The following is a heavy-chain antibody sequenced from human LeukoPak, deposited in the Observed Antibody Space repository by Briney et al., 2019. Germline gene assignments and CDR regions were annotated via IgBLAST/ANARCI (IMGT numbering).Heavy chain of an antibody. CDR1: GYTFTGYY. CDR3: ARAWIQLWPPYYYGMDV. Sequence: ASVKVSCKASGYTFTGYYMHWVRQAPGQGLEWMGWINPNSGGTNYAQKFQGRVTMTRDTSISTAYMELSRLRSDDTAVYCCARAWIQLWPPYYYGMDVWGQGTTVTVSS. V-gene: IGHV1-2*02. CDR2: INPNSGGT. D-gene: IGHD5-18*01. J-gene: IGHJ6*02.